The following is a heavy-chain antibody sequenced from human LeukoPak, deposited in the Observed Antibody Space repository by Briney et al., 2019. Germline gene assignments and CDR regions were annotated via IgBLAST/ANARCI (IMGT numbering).Heavy chain of an antibody. CDR2: ISYDGSNK. Sequence: GGSLRLSCAASGFTFSSYAMHWVRQAPGKGLEWVAVISYDGSNKYYADSVKGRFTISRDNSKNTLYLQMKSLRAEDTAVYYCAKGGGYEAQYYYYYLDVWGKGTTVTISS. V-gene: IGHV3-30*04. D-gene: IGHD5-12*01. CDR1: GFTFSSYA. J-gene: IGHJ6*03. CDR3: AKGGGYEAQYYYYYLDV.